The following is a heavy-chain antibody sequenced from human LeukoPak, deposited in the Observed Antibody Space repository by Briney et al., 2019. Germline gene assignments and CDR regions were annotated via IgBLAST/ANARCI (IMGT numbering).Heavy chain of an antibody. Sequence: PSETLSLTCDLYGGSFGGYYRSWTRQAPGKGLEWIGEMNDSGGTKYNPSLKSRVTISADTSKNQFSLKMTSVTAADTAVYYCAKAWGVSAGLGDSWGQGTLVTVSS. CDR2: MNDSGGT. CDR3: AKAWGVSAGLGDS. V-gene: IGHV4-34*01. D-gene: IGHD6-13*01. CDR1: GGSFGGYY. J-gene: IGHJ4*02.